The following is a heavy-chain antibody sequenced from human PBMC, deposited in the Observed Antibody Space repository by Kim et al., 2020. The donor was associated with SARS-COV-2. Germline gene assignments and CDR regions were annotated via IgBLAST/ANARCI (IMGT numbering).Heavy chain of an antibody. CDR2: ISYDGNNK. CDR1: GFTFSSYA. D-gene: IGHD5-18*01. Sequence: GGSLRLSCAASGFTFSSYAMHWVRQAPGKGLEWVAVISYDGNNKYYADSVKGRFTISRDNSKNTLYLQMNSLRAEDMAVYYCARGWGGYVYFDYWGQGTLVTVSS. J-gene: IGHJ4*02. V-gene: IGHV3-30-3*01. CDR3: ARGWGGYVYFDY.